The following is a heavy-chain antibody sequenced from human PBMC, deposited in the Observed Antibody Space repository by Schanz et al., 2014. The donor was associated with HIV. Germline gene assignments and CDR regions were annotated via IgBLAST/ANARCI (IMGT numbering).Heavy chain of an antibody. D-gene: IGHD3-10*01. CDR1: GFTFSTYA. CDR3: VRETSSGVDYFDY. CDR2: ISGGSGDK. V-gene: IGHV3-21*01. J-gene: IGHJ4*02. Sequence: EVQLLESGGGLVQPGGSLRLSCAASGFTFSTYAMNWVRQAPGKGLEWVSSISGGSGDKLYADSIKGRFTISRDNGNNLYLQMDSLRGEDTAVYYCVRETSSGVDYFDYWGQGTLVTVS.